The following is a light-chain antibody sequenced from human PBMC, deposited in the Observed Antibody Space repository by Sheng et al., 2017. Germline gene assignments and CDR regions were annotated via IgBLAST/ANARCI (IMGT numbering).Light chain of an antibody. CDR1: QDISNY. V-gene: IGKV1-33*01. CDR3: QQYNSYRFT. Sequence: DIQMTQSPSSLSASVGDRVTITCQASQDISNYLNWYQQKPGKAPKLLIYDASNLETGVPSRFSGSGSGTEFTLTISSLQPDDFATYYCQQYNSYRFTFGPGTKVDIK. CDR2: DAS. J-gene: IGKJ3*01.